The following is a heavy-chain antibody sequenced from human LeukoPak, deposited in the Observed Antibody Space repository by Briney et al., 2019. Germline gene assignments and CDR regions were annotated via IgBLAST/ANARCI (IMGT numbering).Heavy chain of an antibody. CDR2: IYYTGST. J-gene: IGHJ3*02. V-gene: IGHV4-59*01. CDR3: ARDQHYDAFDI. Sequence: SETLSLTCTVSGTSMNTYYWSWVRQPPGKGLEWIGYIYYTGSTKYNPSPKSRVTISVDTSKNQFSLKLSSVTAADTAVYYRARDQHYDAFDIWGQGTLVTVSS. CDR1: GTSMNTYY.